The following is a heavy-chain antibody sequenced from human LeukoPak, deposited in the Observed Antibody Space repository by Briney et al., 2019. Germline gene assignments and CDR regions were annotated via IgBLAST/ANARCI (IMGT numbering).Heavy chain of an antibody. V-gene: IGHV1-2*02. Sequence: ASVKVSCKASGYTFTGYYMHWVRQAPGQGLEWMGWINPNSGGTNYAQKFQGRVTMTRDTSISTAYMELSRLRSDDTAVYYCARDPSSGWYLSLDYWGQGTLVTVSS. CDR2: INPNSGGT. CDR1: GYTFTGYY. D-gene: IGHD6-19*01. J-gene: IGHJ4*02. CDR3: ARDPSSGWYLSLDY.